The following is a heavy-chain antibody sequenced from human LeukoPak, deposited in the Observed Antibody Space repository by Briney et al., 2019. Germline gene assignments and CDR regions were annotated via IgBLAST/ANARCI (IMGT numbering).Heavy chain of an antibody. CDR2: INHSGST. J-gene: IGHJ5*02. CDR3: ASSGMGTRNWFDP. Sequence: PSETLSLSCAGYVGSFSGYYWSSIRQPPGKGLEWIGEINHSGSTNYNPSLKSRVTISVDTSKNQFSLKLSSVTAADTAVYYCASSGMGTRNWFDPWGQGTLVTVSS. CDR1: VGSFSGYY. V-gene: IGHV4-34*01. D-gene: IGHD5-24*01.